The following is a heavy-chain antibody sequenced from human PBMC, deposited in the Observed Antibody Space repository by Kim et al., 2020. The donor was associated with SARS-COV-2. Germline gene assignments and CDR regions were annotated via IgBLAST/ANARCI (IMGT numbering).Heavy chain of an antibody. V-gene: IGHV3-21*01. D-gene: IGHD3-9*01. Sequence: SYIYSADSAKGRFTISRDNAKSSLFLQMNSRRVEDTGVYYCARFEGYGMDVWGQGTTVTVSS. CDR3: ARFEGYGMDV. CDR2: SYI. J-gene: IGHJ6*02.